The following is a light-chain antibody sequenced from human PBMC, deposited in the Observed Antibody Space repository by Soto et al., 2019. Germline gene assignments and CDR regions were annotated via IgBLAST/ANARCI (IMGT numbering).Light chain of an antibody. CDR1: QSISNW. CDR3: QQYYSSPMYT. V-gene: IGKV1-5*03. Sequence: DIQLTQSPSPLSASVGDRVTITCRAGQSISNWLAWFQQKPGKAPNLLIYKASSLESGVPSRFSGSGSGTEFTLTISSLQPDDFATYYCQQYYSSPMYTFGQGTKLEIK. J-gene: IGKJ2*01. CDR2: KAS.